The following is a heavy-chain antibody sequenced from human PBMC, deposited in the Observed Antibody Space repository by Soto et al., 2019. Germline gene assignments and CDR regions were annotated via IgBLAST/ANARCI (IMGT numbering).Heavy chain of an antibody. D-gene: IGHD3-22*01. CDR1: GFTFTSSA. V-gene: IGHV1-58*01. Sequence: GASVKVSCKASGFTFTSSAVQWVRQARGQRLEWIGWIVVGSGNTNYAQKFQERVTITRDMSTSTAYMELSSLRSEDTAVYYCAAAGPLHYYDSSGYSDYWGQGTLVTVSS. J-gene: IGHJ4*02. CDR2: IVVGSGNT. CDR3: AAAGPLHYYDSSGYSDY.